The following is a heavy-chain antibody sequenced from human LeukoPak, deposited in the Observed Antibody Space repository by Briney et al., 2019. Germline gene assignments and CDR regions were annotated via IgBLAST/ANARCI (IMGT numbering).Heavy chain of an antibody. CDR1: GFTLDDYA. D-gene: IGHD5-18*01. CDR3: AKALSGYSYGTFDF. Sequence: GGSLRLSPAASGFTLDDYAMHWVRQAPGKGGEWGSGISWNSGIIGYTDSVKGRFTISRDNAKNSLYLQMTSLRAEDTDLYYCAKALSGYSYGTFDFWGRGTLVTVSS. V-gene: IGHV3-9*01. J-gene: IGHJ4*02. CDR2: ISWNSGII.